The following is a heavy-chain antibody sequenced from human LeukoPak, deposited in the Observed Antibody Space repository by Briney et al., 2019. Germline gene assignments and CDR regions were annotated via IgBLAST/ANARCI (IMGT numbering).Heavy chain of an antibody. CDR1: GGSISSYY. V-gene: IGHV4-59*01. D-gene: IGHD6-13*01. CDR2: IYYSGSN. Sequence: TSETLSLTCTVSGGSISSYYWSWIRQPPGKGLEWIGDIYYSGSNNYNPSLKSRGIISVDTSKKQLSLKLRPGTAAEEAVFYCGRWSAGLFDYWGQGTLVTVSS. J-gene: IGHJ4*02. CDR3: GRWSAGLFDY.